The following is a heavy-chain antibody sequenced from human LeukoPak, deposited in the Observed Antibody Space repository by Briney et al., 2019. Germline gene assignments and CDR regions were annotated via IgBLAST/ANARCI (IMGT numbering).Heavy chain of an antibody. CDR3: AKDMRYSSSWYDFDY. CDR2: ISWNSGSI. Sequence: GRSLRLSCAASGFTFDDYAMHSVRQDPGNGLGWVLGISWNSGSIGYADSVKGRFTISRDNAKNSLYLQMNSLRAEDTALYYCAKDMRYSSSWYDFDYWGQGTLVTVSS. J-gene: IGHJ4*02. D-gene: IGHD6-13*01. V-gene: IGHV3-9*01. CDR1: GFTFDDYA.